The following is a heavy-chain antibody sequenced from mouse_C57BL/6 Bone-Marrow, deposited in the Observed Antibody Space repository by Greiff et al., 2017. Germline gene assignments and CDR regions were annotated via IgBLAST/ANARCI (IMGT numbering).Heavy chain of an antibody. CDR3: ANDCENAMDY. CDR2: IYPGSGST. V-gene: IGHV1-55*01. Sequence: VQLQQPGAELVKPGASVKLSCKASGYTFTSYWITWVKQRPGQGLEWIGDIYPGSGSTNYNEKFKSKATLTVDTSSSTAYMQLSSLTSEDAAVYYCANDCENAMDYWGQGTSVTVSA. D-gene: IGHD2-4*01. J-gene: IGHJ4*01. CDR1: GYTFTSYW.